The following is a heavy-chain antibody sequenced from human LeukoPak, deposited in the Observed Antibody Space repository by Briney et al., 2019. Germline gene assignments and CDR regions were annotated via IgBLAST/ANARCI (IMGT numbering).Heavy chain of an antibody. Sequence: GGSLRLSCSASGITHSSHYMIYLRQAPGKGVECVSFIYSDGSTYYADSVKGRFSLSRDKSKNTLSLQMNSLRADDTAVYYCARDRHPSLWGQGTLVTVSS. CDR3: ARDRHPSL. CDR1: GITHSSHY. J-gene: IGHJ4*02. V-gene: IGHV3-66*01. CDR2: IYSDGST.